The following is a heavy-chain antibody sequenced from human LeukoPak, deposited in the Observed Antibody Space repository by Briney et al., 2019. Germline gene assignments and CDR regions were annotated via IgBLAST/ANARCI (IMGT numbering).Heavy chain of an antibody. J-gene: IGHJ3*02. D-gene: IGHD3-10*01. CDR2: ISGSGGST. V-gene: IGHV3-23*01. CDR3: AKVGSEGLLWFGELAAFDI. Sequence: GGSLRLSCAAPGFTFSSYSMSWVRQAPGKGLEWVSAISGSGGSTYYADSVKGRFTISRDNSKNTLYLQMNSLRAEDTAVYYCAKVGSEGLLWFGELAAFDIWGQGTMVTVSS. CDR1: GFTFSSYS.